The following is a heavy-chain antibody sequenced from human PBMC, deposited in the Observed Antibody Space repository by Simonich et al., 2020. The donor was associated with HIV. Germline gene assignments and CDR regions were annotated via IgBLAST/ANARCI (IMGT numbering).Heavy chain of an antibody. Sequence: QVQLVQSGAEVKKPGASVKVSCKASGYTFTDYYMHWLRQAPGQGLEWMGWINPNSGGKNDAQKLQGRVTMTRDTSISTAYMELSRLRSDDTAVYYCARGPQQVVPVFDAFDIWGPRTMVTVSS. CDR1: GYTFTDYY. J-gene: IGHJ3*02. D-gene: IGHD6-13*01. V-gene: IGHV1-2*02. CDR3: ARGPQQVVPVFDAFDI. CDR2: INPNSGGK.